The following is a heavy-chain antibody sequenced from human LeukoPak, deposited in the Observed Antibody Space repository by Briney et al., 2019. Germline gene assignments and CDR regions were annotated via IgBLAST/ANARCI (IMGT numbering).Heavy chain of an antibody. CDR1: GFILRSNA. D-gene: IGHD1-1*01. CDR3: VKDNEAGGSPFDR. V-gene: IGHV3-64D*06. Sequence: PAGSLSLSCSASGFILRSNARHWVRQAPGKGLEYVLRISDNGGSTYYADSVKGRFTISRDNSKNTLYLQMSSLRAVDTAVYYCVKDNEAGGSPFDRWGQGTLVTVSS. J-gene: IGHJ4*02. CDR2: ISDNGGST.